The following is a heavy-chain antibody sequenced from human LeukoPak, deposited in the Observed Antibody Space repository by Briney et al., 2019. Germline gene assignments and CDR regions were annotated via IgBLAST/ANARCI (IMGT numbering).Heavy chain of an antibody. CDR2: INPNSGGI. J-gene: IGHJ3*02. Sequence: ASVKVSCKASGYTFTGYYMHWVRQAPGQGLEWMGWINPNSGGINYAQKFQGRVTMTRDTSISTAYMELSRLRSDDTAVYYCARGSDTAHDAFDIWGQGTMVTVSS. CDR3: ARGSDTAHDAFDI. CDR1: GYTFTGYY. D-gene: IGHD5-18*01. V-gene: IGHV1-2*02.